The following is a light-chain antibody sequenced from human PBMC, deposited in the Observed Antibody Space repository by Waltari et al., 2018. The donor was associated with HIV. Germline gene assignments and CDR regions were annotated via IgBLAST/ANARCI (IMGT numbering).Light chain of an antibody. CDR1: QGVGSN. CDR3: QQYNIRPRGNT. V-gene: IGKV3-15*01. J-gene: IGKJ2*01. Sequence: DIVMTQSPAILSVSPGERVTLPGRASQGVGSNLAWYQQKVGQAPRLLIYGAATRAAEIPVRFSGSGSGTDFTLTIDSLQSEDFATYYCQQYNIRPRGNTFGQGTKLQIK. CDR2: GAA.